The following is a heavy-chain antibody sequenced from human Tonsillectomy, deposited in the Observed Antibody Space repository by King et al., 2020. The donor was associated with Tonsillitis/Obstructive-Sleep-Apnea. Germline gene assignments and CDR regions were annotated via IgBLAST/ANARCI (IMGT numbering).Heavy chain of an antibody. CDR3: TRDFWSGYLRRYYLDV. V-gene: IGHV1-2*06. CDR2: IALNDGDT. D-gene: IGHD3-3*01. J-gene: IGHJ6*04. Sequence: QVQLVESGAEVKKPGASVKVSCKASGYTFTDYYMHWVRQAPGQGLEWMGRIALNDGDTDYEEKFQGRVTMTRDTSTSTAYMELNGLGSDDTAEYYCTRDFWSGYLRRYYLDVWGKGTTVTVSS. CDR1: GYTFTDYY.